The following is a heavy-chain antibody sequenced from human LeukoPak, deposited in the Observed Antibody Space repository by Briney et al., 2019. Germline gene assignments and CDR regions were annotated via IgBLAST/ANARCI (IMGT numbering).Heavy chain of an antibody. CDR1: GYSISSGYY. J-gene: IGHJ3*02. V-gene: IGHV4-38-2*02. Sequence: PSETLSLTCTVSGYSISSGYYWGWIRQPPGKGLEWIGSIYHSGSTYYNPSLKSRVTISVDTSKNQFSLKLSSVTAADTAVYYCAREPPYDSSGYYYVWGDAFDIWGQGTMVTVSS. CDR2: IYHSGST. D-gene: IGHD3-22*01. CDR3: AREPPYDSSGYYYVWGDAFDI.